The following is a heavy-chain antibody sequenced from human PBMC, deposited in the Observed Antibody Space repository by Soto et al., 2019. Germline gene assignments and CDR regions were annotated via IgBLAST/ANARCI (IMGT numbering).Heavy chain of an antibody. CDR2: IYYSGST. J-gene: IGHJ6*02. CDR1: GGSISSGGYY. V-gene: IGHV4-31*03. D-gene: IGHD2-21*02. CDR3: ARVCGGDCHYGMDV. Sequence: QVQLQESGTGLVKPSQTLSLTCTVSGGSISSGGYYWSWIRQHPGKGLEWNGYIYYSGSTYYNPSLKSRVTISVDTSKNQFSLKLSSVSAADTAVYYCARVCGGDCHYGMDVWGQGTTVTVSS.